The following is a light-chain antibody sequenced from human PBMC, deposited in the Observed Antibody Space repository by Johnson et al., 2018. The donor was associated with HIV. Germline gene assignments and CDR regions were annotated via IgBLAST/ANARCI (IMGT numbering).Light chain of an antibody. J-gene: IGLJ1*01. CDR1: SSNIGNNY. V-gene: IGLV1-51*01. Sequence: QLVLTQPPSVSAAPGQKVTISCSGSSSNIGNNYVSWYQQIPGTAPKLLIYDNNKRPSGIPDRFSGSKSGTSATLGITGLQTGDEADYYCGTWDSSLSAGGYVFGTGTKVTVL. CDR3: GTWDSSLSAGGYV. CDR2: DNN.